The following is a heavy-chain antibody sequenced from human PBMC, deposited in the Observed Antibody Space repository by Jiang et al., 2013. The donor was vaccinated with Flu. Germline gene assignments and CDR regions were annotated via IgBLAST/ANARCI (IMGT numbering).Heavy chain of an antibody. V-gene: IGHV3-30*04. Sequence: VQLLESGGGVVQPGRSRTLSCEVSGFTLNHYNIHWVRQAPGKGLEWVSLISNDGGHKLYADPVKGRFTVSRDNSKNTLYLQMNSLRAEDTAVYYCASGIQLWNPWDYWGQGTLVTVSS. CDR1: GFTLNHYN. J-gene: IGHJ4*02. CDR2: ISNDGGHK. D-gene: IGHD5-18*01. CDR3: ASGIQLWNPWDY.